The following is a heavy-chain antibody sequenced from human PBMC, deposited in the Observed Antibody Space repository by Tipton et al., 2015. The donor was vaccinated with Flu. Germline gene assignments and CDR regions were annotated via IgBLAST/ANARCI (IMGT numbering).Heavy chain of an antibody. V-gene: IGHV1-69*09. CDR1: GGTFSSYA. D-gene: IGHD2-2*02. CDR3: ARAGWIGCSSPSCYIVDRGYSYYGMAV. Sequence: QLVQSGAEVKKPGSSVKVSCKASGGTFSSYAISWVRQAPGQGLEWMGRIIPILGIANYAQKFQGRVTITADKSTSTAYMELSSLRSEDTAVYYCARAGWIGCSSPSCYIVDRGYSYYGMAVWGQGTTVPV. CDR2: IIPILGIA. J-gene: IGHJ6*02.